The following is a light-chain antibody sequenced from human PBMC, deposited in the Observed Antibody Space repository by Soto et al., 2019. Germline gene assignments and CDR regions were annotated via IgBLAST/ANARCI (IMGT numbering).Light chain of an antibody. Sequence: QSALIQPASVSGSLGQSITISCTGTISDIGSYDRVSWYQRHPGRAPKLMIYEDTRRPSGISNRFSGSKSGITASLTISGLQAEDEADYYCCSYAGSDIYVVFGGGTKLTVL. V-gene: IGLV2-23*01. CDR1: ISDIGSYDR. CDR2: EDT. CDR3: CSYAGSDIYVV. J-gene: IGLJ2*01.